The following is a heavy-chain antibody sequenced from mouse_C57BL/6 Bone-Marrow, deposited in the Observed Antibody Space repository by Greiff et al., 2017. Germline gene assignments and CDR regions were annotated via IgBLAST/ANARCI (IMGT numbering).Heavy chain of an antibody. V-gene: IGHV1-80*01. Sequence: VNLVESGAELVKPGASVKISCKASGYAFSSYWMNWVKQRPGKGLEWIGQIYPGDGDTNYNGKFKGKATLTADKSSSTAYMQLSSLNSEASAVYFCARGRGLRWFAYWGQGTLVTVSA. CDR1: GYAFSSYW. CDR2: IYPGDGDT. CDR3: ARGRGLRWFAY. D-gene: IGHD1-1*01. J-gene: IGHJ3*01.